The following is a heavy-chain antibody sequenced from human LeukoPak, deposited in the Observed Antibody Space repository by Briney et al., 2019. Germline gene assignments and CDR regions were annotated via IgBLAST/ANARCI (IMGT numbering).Heavy chain of an antibody. CDR3: AKESSGSYLPTYFDY. D-gene: IGHD3-10*01. J-gene: IGHJ4*02. Sequence: GGSLRLSCKVSGFTVSSNSWSWVRQAPGKGLEWVSFISSGGNTDHSDSVKGRFTISRDNSKNTLYLQMNSLRAEDTAVYYCAKESSGSYLPTYFDYWGQGTLVTVSS. CDR1: GFTVSSNS. V-gene: IGHV3-53*01. CDR2: ISSGGNT.